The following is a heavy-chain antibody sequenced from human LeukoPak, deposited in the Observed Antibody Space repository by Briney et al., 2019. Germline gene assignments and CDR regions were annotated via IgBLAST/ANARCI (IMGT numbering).Heavy chain of an antibody. Sequence: PGGSLRLSCAASGFTFSSYNMNWVRQAPGKGLEWVSYISSSSSTIYYADSVKGRFTISRDNAKNSLYLQMNSLRADDTAVYYCARGHLGLNYWGQGSLVTVSS. D-gene: IGHD3-16*01. CDR3: ARGHLGLNY. CDR2: ISSSSSTI. V-gene: IGHV3-48*04. CDR1: GFTFSSYN. J-gene: IGHJ4*02.